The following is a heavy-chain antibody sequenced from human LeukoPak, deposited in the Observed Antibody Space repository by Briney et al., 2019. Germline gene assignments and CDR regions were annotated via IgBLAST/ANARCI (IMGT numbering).Heavy chain of an antibody. J-gene: IGHJ4*02. CDR1: GFTSTNYA. CDR2: IYSGGST. D-gene: IGHD3-16*01. Sequence: GGSLRLSCAASGFTSTNYAMSWVRQAPGKGLEWVSVIYSGGSTYYADSVKGRFTISRDNSKNTLYLQMNSLRAEDTAVYYCASLAPWGRWGPIDYWGQGTLVTVSS. CDR3: ASLAPWGRWGPIDY. V-gene: IGHV3-53*01.